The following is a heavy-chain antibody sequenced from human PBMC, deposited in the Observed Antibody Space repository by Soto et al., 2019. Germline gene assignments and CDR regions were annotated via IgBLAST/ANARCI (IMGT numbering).Heavy chain of an antibody. D-gene: IGHD3-16*02. J-gene: IGHJ4*02. CDR1: GGSTTNYY. CDR3: ARIPFDHVWGTDRYSPNFDY. V-gene: IGHV4-59*12. Sequence: SETLSLTCIVSGGSTTNYYWTWIRQPPGKGLEWIGSIYYSGITHYNPSLKSRVTISVDTSKNQFSLKLNSVTAEDTAVYYCARIPFDHVWGTDRYSPNFDYWGQGAQVTVSS. CDR2: IYYSGIT.